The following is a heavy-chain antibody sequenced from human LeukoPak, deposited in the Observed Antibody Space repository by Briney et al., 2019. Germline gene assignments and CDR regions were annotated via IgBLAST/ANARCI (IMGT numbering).Heavy chain of an antibody. Sequence: SVKVSCKASGGTFSSYAISWVRQAPGQGLEWIGRIIPIFGTANYAQKFQGRVTITTDESTSTAYMELSSLRSEDTAVYYCARDRVVLRYFDWLLPDYWGQGTLVTVSS. D-gene: IGHD3-9*01. J-gene: IGHJ4*02. CDR1: GGTFSSYA. CDR2: IIPIFGTA. CDR3: ARDRVVLRYFDWLLPDY. V-gene: IGHV1-69*05.